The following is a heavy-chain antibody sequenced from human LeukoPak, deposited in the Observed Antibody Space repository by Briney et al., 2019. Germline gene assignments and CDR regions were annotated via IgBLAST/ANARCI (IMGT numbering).Heavy chain of an antibody. J-gene: IGHJ3*02. CDR2: IYYTGNA. CDR1: GGSISGYY. D-gene: IGHD3-3*01. V-gene: IGHV4-59*08. Sequence: SETLSLTCTVSGGSISGYYWNWIRQSPGKGLEWIAYIYYTGNANYNPSLKSRVTISVDTSKNQIFLILSSVTAADTAVYYCARVTYYDFWSGSPYAFDIWGQGTMVTVSS. CDR3: ARVTYYDFWSGSPYAFDI.